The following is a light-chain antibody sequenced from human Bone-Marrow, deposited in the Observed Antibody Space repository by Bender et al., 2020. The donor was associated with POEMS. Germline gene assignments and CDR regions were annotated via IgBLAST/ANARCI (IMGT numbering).Light chain of an antibody. V-gene: IGLV1-40*01. J-gene: IGLJ2*01. CDR3: ATWDDSLSGFVV. Sequence: QSVLTQPPSVSGAPGQRVTISCTGSSSNTGSGYDINWYQHLPGTAPKLLIYGYNNRPSGVPDRFSGSKSGTSASLAITGLQAEDEGDYYCATWDDSLSGFVVFGGGTKLTVL. CDR1: SSNTGSGYD. CDR2: GYN.